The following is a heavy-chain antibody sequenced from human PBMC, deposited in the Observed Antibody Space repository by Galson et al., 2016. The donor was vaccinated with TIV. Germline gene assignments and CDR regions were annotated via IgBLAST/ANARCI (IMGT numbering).Heavy chain of an antibody. CDR1: GGIFIGYG. J-gene: IGHJ4*02. CDR2: IIPLFGIV. Sequence: SVKVSCKASGGIFIGYGISWVRQAPGQGLEWMGRIIPLFGIVSYAQRFQGRVAIIADKSTGTTYMDLSSLRSEDKAVYYCVRSGTYYYDSSGDNWGQGTLVTVSS. V-gene: IGHV1-69*04. D-gene: IGHD3-22*01. CDR3: VRSGTYYYDSSGDN.